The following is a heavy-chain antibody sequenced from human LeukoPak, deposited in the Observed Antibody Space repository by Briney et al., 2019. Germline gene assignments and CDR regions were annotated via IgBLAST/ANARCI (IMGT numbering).Heavy chain of an antibody. CDR3: ARDYYDSSGYYYGDY. V-gene: IGHV3-7*01. Sequence: SGGSLRLSCAASGFTFSSYGMHWVRQAPGKGLEWVANIKQDGSEKYYVDSVKGRFTISRDNAKNSLYLQMNSLRAEDTAVYYCARDYYDSSGYYYGDYWGQGTLVTVSS. CDR1: GFTFSSYG. D-gene: IGHD3-22*01. CDR2: IKQDGSEK. J-gene: IGHJ4*02.